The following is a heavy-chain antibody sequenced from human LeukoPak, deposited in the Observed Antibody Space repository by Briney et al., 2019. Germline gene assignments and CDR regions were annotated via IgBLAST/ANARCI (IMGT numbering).Heavy chain of an antibody. CDR1: GFTFSTYS. J-gene: IGHJ4*02. D-gene: IGHD1-26*01. Sequence: GGSLRLSCAASGFTFSTYSMNWVRQAPGKGLEWVSSISGSSSYIYYADSVKGRFTISRDNAKNSLYLQMNSLRAEDTALYYCARDGGSFKYFSDYWGQGTLVTVSS. CDR3: ARDGGSFKYFSDY. CDR2: ISGSSSYI. V-gene: IGHV3-21*01.